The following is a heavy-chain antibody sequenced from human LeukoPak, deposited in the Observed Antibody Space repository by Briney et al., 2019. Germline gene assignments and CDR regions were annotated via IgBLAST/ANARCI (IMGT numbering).Heavy chain of an antibody. CDR1: GYSFTTYW. Sequence: GESLKISCKVSGYSFTTYWIGWVRQMPGKGLEWMGIIYPGDSDTRYSPSFQGQVTISADKSISTAYLQWSSLKASDTAMHYCAGRPSRGASTGTFDYWGQGALVTVSS. J-gene: IGHJ4*02. CDR3: AGRPSRGASTGTFDY. CDR2: IYPGDSDT. D-gene: IGHD6-13*01. V-gene: IGHV5-51*01.